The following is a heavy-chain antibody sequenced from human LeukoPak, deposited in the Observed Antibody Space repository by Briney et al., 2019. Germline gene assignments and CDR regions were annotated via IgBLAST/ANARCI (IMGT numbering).Heavy chain of an antibody. CDR3: ATIKLGNIYGYFDF. CDR2: MLDTVTT. Sequence: SETLSLTCTVSGGSMNSHYWSWIRQPSGKGLEWIGYMLDTVTTKDNPSLKSRFTLSADTSKNQFSLRLTSVTAADPAVYYCATIKLGNIYGYFDFWGQGILVTVSS. CDR1: GGSMNSHY. V-gene: IGHV4-59*11. J-gene: IGHJ4*02. D-gene: IGHD5-18*01.